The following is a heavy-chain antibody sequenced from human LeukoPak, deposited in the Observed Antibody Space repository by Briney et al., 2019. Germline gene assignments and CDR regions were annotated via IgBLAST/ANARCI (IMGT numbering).Heavy chain of an antibody. CDR2: IRSKNNGGTT. D-gene: IGHD5-12*01. CDR1: GFTFANAC. Sequence: PGRSLRLSCGASGFTFANACMSWVRQAPGKGLEWVGRIRSKNNGGTTDYAAPVKGRFTISRDDSKSTLYLQMNSLKTEDTAVYYCTTDPGYRGLYYFDYWGQGTLVTVSS. V-gene: IGHV3-15*01. CDR3: TTDPGYRGLYYFDY. J-gene: IGHJ4*02.